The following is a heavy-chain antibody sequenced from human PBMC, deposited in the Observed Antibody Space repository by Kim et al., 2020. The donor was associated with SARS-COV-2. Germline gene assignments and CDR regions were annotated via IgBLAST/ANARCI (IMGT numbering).Heavy chain of an antibody. J-gene: IGHJ4*02. V-gene: IGHV3-23*01. CDR3: AKSDRMTMIVVVTMIDY. Sequence: GGSLRLSCAASGFTFSSYAMSWVRQAPGKGLEWVSAISCSGGSTYYADSVKGRFTISRDNSKNTLYLQMNSLRAEDTAVYYCAKSDRMTMIVVVTMIDYWGQGTLVTVSS. CDR1: GFTFSSYA. CDR2: ISCSGGST. D-gene: IGHD3-22*01.